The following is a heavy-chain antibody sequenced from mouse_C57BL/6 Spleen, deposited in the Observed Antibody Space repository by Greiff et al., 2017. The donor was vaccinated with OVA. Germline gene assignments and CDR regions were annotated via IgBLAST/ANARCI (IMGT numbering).Heavy chain of an antibody. V-gene: IGHV1-15*01. J-gene: IGHJ4*01. CDR2: IDPETGGT. CDR1: GYTFTDYE. CDR3: TRSRQLRSYYAMDY. Sequence: QVQLQQSGAELVRPGASVTLSCKASGYTFTDYEMHWVKQTPVHGLEWIGAIDPETGGTAYNQKFKGKAILTADKSSSTAYMELRSLTSEDSAVYYCTRSRQLRSYYAMDYWGQGTSVTVSS. D-gene: IGHD3-2*02.